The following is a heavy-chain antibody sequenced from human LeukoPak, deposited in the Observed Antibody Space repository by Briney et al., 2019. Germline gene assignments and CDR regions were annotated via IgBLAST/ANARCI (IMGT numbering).Heavy chain of an antibody. Sequence: GGFLRLSCAASGFIFTNYFMSWVRQAPGKGLEWVASIKHDGSEKYYVDSVRGRFTISRDNTKNSLYLQMSSLRAEDTAVYYCATDRGWRTSGYYLYYFEYWGQGTLVTLSS. CDR2: IKHDGSEK. D-gene: IGHD3-3*01. J-gene: IGHJ4*02. CDR3: ATDRGWRTSGYYLYYFEY. V-gene: IGHV3-7*01. CDR1: GFIFTNYF.